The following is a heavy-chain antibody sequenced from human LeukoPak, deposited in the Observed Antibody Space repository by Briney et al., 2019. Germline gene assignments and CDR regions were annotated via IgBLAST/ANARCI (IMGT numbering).Heavy chain of an antibody. CDR2: IYTSGGT. J-gene: IGHJ4*02. D-gene: IGHD3-22*01. CDR3: ARHVAAMIVVVPYYFDY. CDR1: GDSISSYY. V-gene: IGHV4-4*09. Sequence: SETLSLTCTVSGDSISSYYWCWIRQPPGKGLEWIGYIYTSGGTNYIPSLKGRVTISIDTSKNQFSLKLSSVTAADSAVYYCARHVAAMIVVVPYYFDYWGQGTLVTVPS.